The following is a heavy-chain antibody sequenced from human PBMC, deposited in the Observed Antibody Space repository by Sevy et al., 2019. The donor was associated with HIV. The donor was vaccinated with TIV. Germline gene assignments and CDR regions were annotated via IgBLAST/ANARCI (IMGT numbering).Heavy chain of an antibody. CDR3: LKDMSSSYLNGSKFDL. CDR1: GFSFDDYA. D-gene: IGHD6-13*01. J-gene: IGHJ5*02. V-gene: IGHV3-9*01. CDR2: INWNSDSI. Sequence: GGSLRLSCAASGFSFDDYAMHWVRQAPGKGLEWVSGINWNSDSIGYVDSVRGRFTISRDNAKNFLYLQMNSLRSEDTALFYCLKDMSSSYLNGSKFDLWGQGTLVTVSS.